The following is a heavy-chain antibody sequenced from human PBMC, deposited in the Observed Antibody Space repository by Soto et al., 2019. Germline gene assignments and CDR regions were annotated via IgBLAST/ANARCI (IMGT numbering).Heavy chain of an antibody. V-gene: IGHV1-18*01. CDR2: ISAYNGNT. CDR3: AGENIVLVPAAMGWFDP. Sequence: QVQLVQSGAEVKKPGASVKVSCKASGYTFTSYGISWVRQAPGQGLEWMGWISAYNGNTNYAQKLQGRVTMTTDTSXSXDYMELRSLRSDDTAVYYCAGENIVLVPAAMGWFDPWGQGTLVTVSS. CDR1: GYTFTSYG. D-gene: IGHD2-2*01. J-gene: IGHJ5*02.